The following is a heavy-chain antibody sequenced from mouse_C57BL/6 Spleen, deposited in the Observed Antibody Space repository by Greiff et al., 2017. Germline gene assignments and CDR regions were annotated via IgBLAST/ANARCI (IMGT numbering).Heavy chain of an antibody. J-gene: IGHJ4*01. D-gene: IGHD2-2*01. CDR1: GFTFISYG. V-gene: IGHV5-6*01. CDR3: ARQGVTNAMDY. Sequence: EVNLVESGGDLVKPGGSLKLSCAASGFTFISYGMSWVRQTPDKRLEWVATISSGGSYTYYPDSVKGRFTISRDNAKNTLYLQMSSLKSEDTAMYYCARQGVTNAMDYWGQGTSVTVSS. CDR2: ISSGGSYT.